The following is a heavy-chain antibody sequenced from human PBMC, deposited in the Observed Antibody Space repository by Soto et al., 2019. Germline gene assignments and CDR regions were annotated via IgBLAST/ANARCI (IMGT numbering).Heavy chain of an antibody. Sequence: GGSLRLSCAASGFTFSSYAMHWVRQAPGKGLEWVAVISYDGSNKYYADSVKGRFTISRDNSKNTLYLQMNSLRAEDTAVYYCARDLSVTYYYYYGMDVWGQGTTVTVSS. CDR1: GFTFSSYA. CDR2: ISYDGSNK. V-gene: IGHV3-30-3*01. D-gene: IGHD4-17*01. J-gene: IGHJ6*02. CDR3: ARDLSVTYYYYYGMDV.